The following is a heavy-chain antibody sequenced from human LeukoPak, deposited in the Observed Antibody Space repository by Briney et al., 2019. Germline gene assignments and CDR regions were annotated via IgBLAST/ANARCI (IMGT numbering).Heavy chain of an antibody. J-gene: IGHJ4*02. CDR3: ARDRLTTVTTFHFDY. D-gene: IGHD4-17*01. V-gene: IGHV3-33*01. CDR1: GFTFSTYA. Sequence: GRSLSLSCAASGFTFSTYAMHWVRQAPGKGLEWVAVIWYDRTNKYYADSVKGRFTISRGNSKNTLYLQMSSLRAEDTAVYYCARDRLTTVTTFHFDYWGQGTLVTVSS. CDR2: IWYDRTNK.